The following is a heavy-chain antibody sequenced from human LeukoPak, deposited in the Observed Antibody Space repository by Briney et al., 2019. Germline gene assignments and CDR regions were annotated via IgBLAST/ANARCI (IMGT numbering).Heavy chain of an antibody. CDR1: GGSISSSSYY. Sequence: SETLSLTCTVSGGSISSSSYYWGWIRQPPGKGLEWIGYIYYTGTTNYNPSLKSRVTISVDTSKNQFSLEVNSVTAADTGVYYCASKSTDHGELRFDYWGQGTLVTVSS. J-gene: IGHJ4*02. D-gene: IGHD4-17*01. CDR3: ASKSTDHGELRFDY. CDR2: IYYTGTT. V-gene: IGHV4-61*05.